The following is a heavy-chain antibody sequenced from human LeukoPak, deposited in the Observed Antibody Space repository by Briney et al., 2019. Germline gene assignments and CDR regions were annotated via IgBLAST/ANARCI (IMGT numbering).Heavy chain of an antibody. Sequence: GGSLRLSCAASGFTFSSSAMNWVRQAPGKGLEWVSAISGSGGSTYYADSVKGRFTISRDNSKNTLYLQMNSLRAEDTAVYYCAKSRGYSYGSFDYWGQGTLVTVSS. D-gene: IGHD5-18*01. J-gene: IGHJ4*02. CDR3: AKSRGYSYGSFDY. V-gene: IGHV3-23*01. CDR1: GFTFSSSA. CDR2: ISGSGGST.